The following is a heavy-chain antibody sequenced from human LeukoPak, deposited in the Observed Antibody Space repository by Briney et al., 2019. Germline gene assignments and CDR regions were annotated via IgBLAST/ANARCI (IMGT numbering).Heavy chain of an antibody. CDR2: MNPNSGNT. V-gene: IGHV1-8*02. D-gene: IGHD3-10*01. Sequence: ASVKVSCKASGYTFTSYDINWVRQATGQGLEWMGWMNPNSGNTDYAQKFQGRVTMTRNTSISTAYMELSSLRSDDTAVYYCARLVRGIIITKSYNWSDPWGQGTLVTVSS. J-gene: IGHJ5*02. CDR3: ARLVRGIIITKSYNWSDP. CDR1: GYTFTSYD.